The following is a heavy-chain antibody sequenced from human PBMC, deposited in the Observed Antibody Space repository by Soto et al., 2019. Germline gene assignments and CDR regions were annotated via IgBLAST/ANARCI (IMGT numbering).Heavy chain of an antibody. D-gene: IGHD2-15*01. V-gene: IGHV4-30-2*01. CDR3: SRELLFYDSDGISLEDAFDI. Sequence: QMHLQESGSGLVKPSQTLSLTCAVSGGSLSSSAYSWSWLRQPPGKGLEWIGFIYQSGSTYYNPSLTSRVPMSLERPTNQFSLKLIAVTAADTAVYYCSRELLFYDSDGISLEDAFDICGQGTMVTVSS. CDR2: IYQSGST. CDR1: GGSLSSSAYS. J-gene: IGHJ3*02.